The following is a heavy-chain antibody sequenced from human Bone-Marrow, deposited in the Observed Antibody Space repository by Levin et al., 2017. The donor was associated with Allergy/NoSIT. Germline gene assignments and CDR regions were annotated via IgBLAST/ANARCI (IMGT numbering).Heavy chain of an antibody. D-gene: IGHD1-26*01. J-gene: IGHJ4*02. CDR1: GYSIISGYY. V-gene: IGHV4-38-2*01. CDR3: ARASSGSYRGFSDY. CDR2: IYKSGSA. Sequence: SQTLSLTCDVSGYSIISGYYWGWIRQPPGKGLEWIGSIYKSGSAYYNPSLMSRVTISVDTSKNQFSLKLTSVTAADTAFYYCARASSGSYRGFSDYWGQGTLVTVSS.